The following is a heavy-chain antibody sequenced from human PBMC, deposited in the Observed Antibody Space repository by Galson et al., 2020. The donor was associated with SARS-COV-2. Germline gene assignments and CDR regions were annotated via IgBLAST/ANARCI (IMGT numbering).Heavy chain of an antibody. CDR3: ARELPAAGHFQV. J-gene: IGHJ1*01. CDR1: GYTLSSFS. V-gene: IGHV7-4-1*02. Sequence: ASVKVSCKASGYTLSSFSLSWLRQVPGQGLEWMGWINTDTGNPTYAQDFTGRFVFSLDTAVSTAFLHISRLRTEDSAVYYCARELPAAGHFQVWGQGTLVTVSS. CDR2: INTDTGNP. D-gene: IGHD6-13*01.